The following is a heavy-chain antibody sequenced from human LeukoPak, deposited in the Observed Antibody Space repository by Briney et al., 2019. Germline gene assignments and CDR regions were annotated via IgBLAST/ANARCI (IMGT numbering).Heavy chain of an antibody. CDR1: GYSFTNYW. Sequence: GASLKISCTGSGYSFTNYWIGWGRQLPGKGLEWMGIIYPGDSDNRYSPSFQGQATISADKSISTAYLQWSSLKASDTAMYYCARGPLYGDHSICFDPWGQGTLVTVAS. CDR3: ARGPLYGDHSICFDP. V-gene: IGHV5-51*01. CDR2: IYPGDSDN. J-gene: IGHJ5*02. D-gene: IGHD4-17*01.